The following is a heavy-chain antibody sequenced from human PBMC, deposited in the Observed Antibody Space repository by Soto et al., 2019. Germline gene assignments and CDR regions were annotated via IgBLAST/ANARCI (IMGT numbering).Heavy chain of an antibody. V-gene: IGHV3-33*01. CDR3: ATQSYSSGYFDY. D-gene: IGHD3-10*01. Sequence: GGSLRLSCAASGFTFSSYGMHWVRQAPGKGLEWVAVIWYDGSNKYYADSVKGRFTISRDNSKNTLYLQMNSLRAEDTAAYYCATQSYSSGYFDYWGQGTLVTVSS. J-gene: IGHJ4*02. CDR2: IWYDGSNK. CDR1: GFTFSSYG.